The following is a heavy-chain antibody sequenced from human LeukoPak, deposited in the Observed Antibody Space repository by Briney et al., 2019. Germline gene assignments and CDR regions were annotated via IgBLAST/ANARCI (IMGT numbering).Heavy chain of an antibody. CDR3: ARHPIAAGGAYNWFDP. V-gene: IGHV5-51*01. D-gene: IGHD6-13*01. CDR2: IYPRDSNT. J-gene: IGHJ5*02. CDR1: GYSFTTYW. Sequence: GESLKISCKGSGYSFTTYWIAWVRQMPGKGLEWMGIIYPRDSNTIYSPSFQGQVTISVDTSINTAYLQWISLKASDTAMYYCARHPIAAGGAYNWFDPWGQGTLVTASS.